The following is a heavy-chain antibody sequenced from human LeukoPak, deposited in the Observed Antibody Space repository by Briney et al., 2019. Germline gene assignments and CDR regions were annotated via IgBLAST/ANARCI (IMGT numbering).Heavy chain of an antibody. J-gene: IGHJ4*02. Sequence: GGSLRLSCAASGFTFSSYWMSWVRQAPGKGLEWVANIKQDGSEKYYVDSVKGRFTISRDNAKNSLYLQMNSQRAEDTAVYYCARDRHYGSGSYKYWGQGTLVTVSS. V-gene: IGHV3-7*01. CDR2: IKQDGSEK. CDR1: GFTFSSYW. CDR3: ARDRHYGSGSYKY. D-gene: IGHD3-10*01.